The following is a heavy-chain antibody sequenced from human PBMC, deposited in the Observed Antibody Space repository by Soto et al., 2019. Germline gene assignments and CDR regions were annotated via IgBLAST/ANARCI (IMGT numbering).Heavy chain of an antibody. CDR3: SSSMGATIAVSGARFAS. J-gene: IGHJ4*02. CDR1: GFTFSIYG. V-gene: IGHV3-23*01. Sequence: EGHLLESGGGLVQPGGSLRLPCSASGFTFSIYGMSWVRQAPGKGLEWVSILSGSGDATNYANSVRGLFTISRDNTKNTLFLQMNSWTVEDTAVYYCSSSMGATIAVSGARFASWGQGILVSVSS. CDR2: LSGSGDAT. D-gene: IGHD6-19*01.